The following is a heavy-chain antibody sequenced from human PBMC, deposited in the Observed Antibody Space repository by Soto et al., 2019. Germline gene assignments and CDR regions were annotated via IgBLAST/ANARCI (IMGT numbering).Heavy chain of an antibody. CDR1: GYSFTNYW. Sequence: GESLKISCKGSGYSFTNYWIGWVRQMPGEGLEWMGLIYPGDSDTRYSPSFQGQVTISADKSINTAYLQWSSLKAADTAMYYCATRITMARGVVPHAFDIWGQGTVVTVSS. J-gene: IGHJ3*02. D-gene: IGHD3-10*01. CDR2: IYPGDSDT. CDR3: ATRITMARGVVPHAFDI. V-gene: IGHV5-51*01.